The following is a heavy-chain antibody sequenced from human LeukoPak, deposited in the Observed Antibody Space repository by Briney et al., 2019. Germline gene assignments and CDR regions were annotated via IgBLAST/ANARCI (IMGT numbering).Heavy chain of an antibody. CDR2: INPSGGST. Sequence: ASVKVSCKASGYTFTSYYMHWVRQAPGQGLEWMGLINPSGGSTSYAQKFQGRVTMTRDTSTSTVYMELSSLRSEDTAVYYCARDNSMHERGWWFDPWGQGTLVTVSS. D-gene: IGHD4-23*01. J-gene: IGHJ5*02. CDR1: GYTFTSYY. CDR3: ARDNSMHERGWWFDP. V-gene: IGHV1-46*01.